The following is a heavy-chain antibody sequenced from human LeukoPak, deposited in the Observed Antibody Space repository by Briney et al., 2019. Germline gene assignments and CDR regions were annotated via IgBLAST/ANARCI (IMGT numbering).Heavy chain of an antibody. D-gene: IGHD2-8*02. V-gene: IGHV3-21*04. Sequence: GGSLRLSCSASGFTFSSYSMNWVRQPPGKGLEWVSSIFPSGGEIHYADSVRGRFTISRDNSKSTLSLQMNSLRAEDTAIYYCATYRQVLLPFESWGQGTLVTVSS. CDR1: GFTFSSYS. CDR2: IFPSGGEI. J-gene: IGHJ4*02. CDR3: ATYRQVLLPFES.